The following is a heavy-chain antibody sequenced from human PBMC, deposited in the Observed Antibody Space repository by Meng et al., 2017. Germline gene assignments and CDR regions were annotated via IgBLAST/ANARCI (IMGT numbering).Heavy chain of an antibody. J-gene: IGHJ4*02. D-gene: IGHD4-17*01. V-gene: IGHV3-11*04. CDR3: ARRDYGDYAASGY. CDR1: GFTFSDYY. CDR2: ISSSGSTI. Sequence: GESLKISCAASGFTFSDYYMSWIRQAPGKGLEWVSYISSSGSTIYYADSVKGRFTISRDNSKSTLYLQMNSLRAEDTAVYYCARRDYGDYAASGYWGQGTLVTVSS.